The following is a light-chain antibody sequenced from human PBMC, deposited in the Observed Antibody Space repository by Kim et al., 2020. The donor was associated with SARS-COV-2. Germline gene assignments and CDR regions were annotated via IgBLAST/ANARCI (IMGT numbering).Light chain of an antibody. CDR2: SNN. CDR3: AAWDDSLNALV. Sequence: QSVLTQPPSASGTPGQRVTISCSGSSSNIGSNTVNWYQQLPVTAPKLLIYSNNQRPSGVPDRFSGSKSGTSASLATSGLQSEDEADYYCAAWDDSLNALVFGGGTQLTVL. CDR1: SSNIGSNT. J-gene: IGLJ3*02. V-gene: IGLV1-44*01.